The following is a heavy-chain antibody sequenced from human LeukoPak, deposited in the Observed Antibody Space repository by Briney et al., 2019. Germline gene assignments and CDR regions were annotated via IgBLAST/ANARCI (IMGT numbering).Heavy chain of an antibody. CDR3: AKDNAAAGSYGLVV. CDR1: GFTFGSYA. J-gene: IGHJ6*02. V-gene: IGHV3-23*01. CDR2: ISGSGGST. D-gene: IGHD6-13*01. Sequence: QPGGSLRLSCAASGFTFGSYAMTWVRQAPGKGLDWVSSISGSGGSTYYADSVKGRFTISRDNSKNTLYLQMSSLRAEDTAVYYCAKDNAAAGSYGLVVWGQGTTVTVSS.